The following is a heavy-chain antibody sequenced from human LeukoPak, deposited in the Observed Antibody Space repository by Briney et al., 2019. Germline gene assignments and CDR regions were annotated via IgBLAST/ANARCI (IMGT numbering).Heavy chain of an antibody. D-gene: IGHD2-2*01. Sequence: GGSLRLSCAASGFTFSSYWMSWVRQAPGKGPEWVANIKQDGSEKYYVDSVRGRFTISRDNARTSLHLQMNSLRAEDTAVYYCATHCSSVSCSLATFDIWGQGTMVTVSS. CDR2: IKQDGSEK. CDR3: ATHCSSVSCSLATFDI. CDR1: GFTFSSYW. J-gene: IGHJ3*02. V-gene: IGHV3-7*01.